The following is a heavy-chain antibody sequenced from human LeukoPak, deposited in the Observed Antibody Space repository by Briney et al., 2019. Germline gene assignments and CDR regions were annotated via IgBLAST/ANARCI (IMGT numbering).Heavy chain of an antibody. J-gene: IGHJ4*02. CDR2: INHSGST. CDR3: ARGWVLQIFDY. D-gene: IGHD4-4*01. Sequence: SETLSLTRAVYGGSFSGYYWSWIRQPPGKGLEWIGEINHSGSTNYNPSLKSRVTISVDTSKNQFSLKLSSVTAADTAVYYCARGWVLQIFDYWGQGTLVTVSS. V-gene: IGHV4-34*01. CDR1: GGSFSGYY.